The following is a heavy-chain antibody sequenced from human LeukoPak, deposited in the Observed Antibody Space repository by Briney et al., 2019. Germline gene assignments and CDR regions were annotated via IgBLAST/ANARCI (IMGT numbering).Heavy chain of an antibody. V-gene: IGHV3-11*04. CDR2: ISSSGSTI. CDR1: GFTFSDYY. J-gene: IGHJ6*02. Sequence: GGPLRLSCAASGFTFSDYYMSWIRQAPGKGLEWVSYISSSGSTIYYADSVKGRFTISRENAKNSLYLQMNSLRAGDTAVYYCARTYYDFWSGYYYYGMDVWGQGTTVTVSS. D-gene: IGHD3-3*01. CDR3: ARTYYDFWSGYYYYGMDV.